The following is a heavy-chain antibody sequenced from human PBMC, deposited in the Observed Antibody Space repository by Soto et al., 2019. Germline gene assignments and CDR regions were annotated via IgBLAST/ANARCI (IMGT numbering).Heavy chain of an antibody. D-gene: IGHD2-15*01. CDR1: GDSISSSGYY. Sequence: QLQLRESGPGLVKPSETLSLTCTVSGDSISSSGYYWVWIRQTPGKGLEWIGAIYYSGTTYYNPSLSSRVPISLDTSKNHFSLKLNSVTAADTAVYYCARRRGGSSLMGIWGQGNLVTVSS. J-gene: IGHJ4*02. CDR3: ARRRGGSSLMGI. V-gene: IGHV4-39*02. CDR2: IYYSGTT.